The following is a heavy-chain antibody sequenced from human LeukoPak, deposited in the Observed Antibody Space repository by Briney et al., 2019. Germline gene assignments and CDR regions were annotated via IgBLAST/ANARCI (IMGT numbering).Heavy chain of an antibody. CDR1: GFTFSSYG. CDR2: ISYDGSNK. Sequence: GGSLRLSCAASGFTFSSYGMHWVRQAPGKGLEWVAVISYDGSNKYYADSVKGRFTISRDNSKNTLYLQMNSLRAEDTAVYYCAKPIAAAGKRYFDYWGQGTLVTVSS. CDR3: AKPIAAAGKRYFDY. J-gene: IGHJ4*02. D-gene: IGHD6-13*01. V-gene: IGHV3-30*18.